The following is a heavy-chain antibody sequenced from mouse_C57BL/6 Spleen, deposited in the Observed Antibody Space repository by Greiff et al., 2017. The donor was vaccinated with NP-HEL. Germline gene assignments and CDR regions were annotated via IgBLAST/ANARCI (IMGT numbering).Heavy chain of an antibody. Sequence: VQLQQSGAELVRPGTSVKVSCKASGYAFTNYLIEWVKQRPGQGLEWIGVINPGSGGTNYNEKFKGKATPTADKSSSTAYMQLSSLTSEDSAVYFCAREGDYDYAFYAMDYWGQGTSVTVSS. CDR1: GYAFTNYL. CDR3: AREGDYDYAFYAMDY. D-gene: IGHD2-4*01. J-gene: IGHJ4*01. CDR2: INPGSGGT. V-gene: IGHV1-54*01.